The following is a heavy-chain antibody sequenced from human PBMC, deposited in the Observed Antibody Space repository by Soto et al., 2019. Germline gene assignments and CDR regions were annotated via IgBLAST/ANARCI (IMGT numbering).Heavy chain of an antibody. CDR3: ARDEAVAGRRNDY. CDR1: GYTLTSYY. D-gene: IGHD6-19*01. V-gene: IGHV1-46*01. Sequence: GASVKVSCKASGYTLTSYYMHWLRQAPGQGLEWMGIINPSGGSTNYAQKLQGRVTMTRDTSTSTAYMELKSLRSEDTAVYYCARDEAVAGRRNDYWGQGTLVTVSS. CDR2: INPSGGST. J-gene: IGHJ4*02.